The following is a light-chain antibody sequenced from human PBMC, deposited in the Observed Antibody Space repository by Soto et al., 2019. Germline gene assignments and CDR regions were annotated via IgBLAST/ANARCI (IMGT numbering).Light chain of an antibody. CDR1: QIVRDY. Sequence: EIVMTQSPATLSVSPGERATLSCGASQIVRDYLAWYQQKPGQAPRLLIHGASTRAPGIPARFSGSGSGTDFTLTISSLQSEDVAVYYCQQYDKWPPTFGQGTKVDTK. V-gene: IGKV3-15*01. CDR2: GAS. CDR3: QQYDKWPPT. J-gene: IGKJ1*01.